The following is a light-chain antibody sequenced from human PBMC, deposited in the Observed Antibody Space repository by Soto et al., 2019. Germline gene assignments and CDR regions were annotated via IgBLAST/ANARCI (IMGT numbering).Light chain of an antibody. CDR3: SSYAGSNNFV. J-gene: IGLJ2*01. CDR1: SSDVGGYNY. CDR2: EVS. V-gene: IGLV2-8*01. Sequence: QSALTQPPSASGSPGQSVTISCTGTSSDVGGYNYVSWYQQHPGKAPKLMIYEVSKRPSGVPDRFSASKSGNTASLTVSGLQAEDEADYYCSSYAGSNNFVFGGGTKVTVL.